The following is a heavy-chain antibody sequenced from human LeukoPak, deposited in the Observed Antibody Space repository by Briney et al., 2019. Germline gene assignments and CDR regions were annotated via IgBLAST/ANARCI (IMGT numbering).Heavy chain of an antibody. V-gene: IGHV4-34*01. CDR2: INHSEST. CDR1: GGSFSGYY. CDR3: ARASTYYDILTGYYRGNWFDP. Sequence: SETLSLTCAVYGGSFSGYYWSWIRQPPGKGLEWIGEINHSESTNYNPSLKSRVTISVDTSKNQFSLKLSSVTAADTAVYYCARASTYYDILTGYYRGNWFDPWGQGTLVTVSS. J-gene: IGHJ5*02. D-gene: IGHD3-9*01.